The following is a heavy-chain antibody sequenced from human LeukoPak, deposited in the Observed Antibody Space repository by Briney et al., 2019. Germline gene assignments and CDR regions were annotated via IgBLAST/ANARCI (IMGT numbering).Heavy chain of an antibody. CDR3: AVGWDGVRSFAY. J-gene: IGHJ4*02. D-gene: IGHD3-3*01. CDR1: GFTFSSYS. V-gene: IGHV3-21*01. Sequence: GGSLRLSCAASGFTFSSYSMNWVRQAPGKGLEWVSSISSSSSYIHYADSVKGRFTISRDNAKNSLYLQMNSLRAEDTAVYYCAVGWDGVRSFAYWGQGTLVTVSS. CDR2: ISSSSSYI.